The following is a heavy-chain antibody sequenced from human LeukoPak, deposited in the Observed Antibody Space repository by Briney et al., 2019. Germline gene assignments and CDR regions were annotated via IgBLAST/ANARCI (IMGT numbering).Heavy chain of an antibody. D-gene: IGHD5-18*01. CDR1: GFTFSSYW. Sequence: GGSLRLSCAASGFTFSSYWMHWVRQAPGKGLVWVSRINSDGSSTSYADSVKGRFTISRDNAKNTLYLQMNSLRAEDTAVYYCANRFRGYSYGDYWGQGTLVTVSS. CDR2: INSDGSST. CDR3: ANRFRGYSYGDY. V-gene: IGHV3-74*01. J-gene: IGHJ4*02.